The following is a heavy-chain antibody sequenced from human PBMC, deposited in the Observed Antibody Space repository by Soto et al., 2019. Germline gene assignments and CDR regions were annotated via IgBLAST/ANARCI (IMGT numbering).Heavy chain of an antibody. J-gene: IGHJ3*02. CDR3: AKTDPARRYGDYAGAFDI. V-gene: IGHV3-23*01. D-gene: IGHD4-17*01. Sequence: PGGSLRLSCAASGFTFSSYAMSWVRQAPGKGLEWVSAISGSGGSTYYADSVKGRFTISRDNSKNTLYLQMNSLRAEDTAVYYCAKTDPARRYGDYAGAFDIWGQGTMVTVSS. CDR2: ISGSGGST. CDR1: GFTFSSYA.